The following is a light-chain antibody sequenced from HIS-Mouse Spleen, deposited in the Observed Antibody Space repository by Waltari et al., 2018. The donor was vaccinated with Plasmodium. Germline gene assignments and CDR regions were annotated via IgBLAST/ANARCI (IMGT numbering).Light chain of an antibody. CDR3: YSTDSSGNHRV. V-gene: IGLV3-10*01. Sequence: SYELTQPPSVSVSPGQTARITCSGDALPKNYAYWYQQKSGQAPLRVIYEDSKRPSGIPERFSGSSSGTMATLTISGAQVEDEADYYCYSTDSSGNHRVFGGGTKLTVL. CDR1: ALPKNY. CDR2: EDS. J-gene: IGLJ3*02.